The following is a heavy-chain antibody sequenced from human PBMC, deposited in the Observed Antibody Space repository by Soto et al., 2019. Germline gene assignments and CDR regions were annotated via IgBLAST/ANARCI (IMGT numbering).Heavy chain of an antibody. CDR2: ISYDGSNK. Sequence: LRLSCAASGFTFSSYGMHWVRQAPGKGLEWVAVISYDGSNKYYADSVKGRFTISRDNSKNTLYLQMNSLRAEDTAVYYCAKRAAAGMFFDYWGQGTLVTVSS. V-gene: IGHV3-30*18. CDR1: GFTFSSYG. D-gene: IGHD6-13*01. J-gene: IGHJ4*02. CDR3: AKRAAAGMFFDY.